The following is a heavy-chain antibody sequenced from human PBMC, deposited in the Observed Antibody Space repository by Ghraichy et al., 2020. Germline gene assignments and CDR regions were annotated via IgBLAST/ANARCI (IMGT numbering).Heavy chain of an antibody. CDR1: GGSISSGGYS. D-gene: IGHD3-10*01. CDR3: ASRRRMITMVLGVIYYFDY. Sequence: SQTLSLTCAVSGGSISSGGYSWSWIRQPPGKGLEWIGYIYHSGSTYYNPSLKSRVTISVDRSKNQFSLKLSSVTAADTAVYYCASRRRMITMVLGVIYYFDYWGQGTLVTVSS. CDR2: IYHSGST. J-gene: IGHJ4*02. V-gene: IGHV4-30-2*01.